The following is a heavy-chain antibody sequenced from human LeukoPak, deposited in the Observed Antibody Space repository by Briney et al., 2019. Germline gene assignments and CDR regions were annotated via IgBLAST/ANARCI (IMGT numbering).Heavy chain of an antibody. CDR3: ARDSYGDYYYYYGMDV. V-gene: IGHV3-33*01. D-gene: IGHD4-17*01. CDR2: MWHDGSNT. Sequence: GGSLRLSCAASGFTFSSFGMHWVRQAPGKGLEWVAFMWHDGSNTYYADSVKGRFTISRDNSKNTLYLQMNSLRAEDRAVYYCARDSYGDYYYYYGMDVWGQGTTVTVSS. CDR1: GFTFSSFG. J-gene: IGHJ6*02.